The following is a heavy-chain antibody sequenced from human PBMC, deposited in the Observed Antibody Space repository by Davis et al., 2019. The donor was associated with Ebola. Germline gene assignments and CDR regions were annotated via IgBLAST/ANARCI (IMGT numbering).Heavy chain of an antibody. J-gene: IGHJ6*02. CDR1: GGSFSGYY. V-gene: IGHV4-34*01. CDR2: INHSGST. Sequence: MPSETLSLTCAVYGGSFSGYYWSWIRQPPGKGLEWIGEINHSGSTNYNPSLKSRVTISIDTSRKQFSLKLSSVTAADTAVYYCARALRRGYYYYGMDVWGQGTTVTVSS. CDR3: ARALRRGYYYYGMDV.